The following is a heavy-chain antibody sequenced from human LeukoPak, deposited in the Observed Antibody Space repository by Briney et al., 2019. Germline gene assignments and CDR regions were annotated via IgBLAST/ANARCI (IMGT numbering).Heavy chain of an antibody. CDR3: AKRTYCSSTSCDYYYYGMDV. V-gene: IGHV3-11*01. CDR2: IASSADDI. J-gene: IGHJ6*02. D-gene: IGHD2-2*01. Sequence: GGSLRLSCAASGFNFNDYYMSWIRQAPGKGLEWLSYIASSADDIYYADSVKGRFTISRDNAKNSLYLQMNSLRVEDTAVYYCAKRTYCSSTSCDYYYYGMDVWGQGTTVTVSS. CDR1: GFNFNDYY.